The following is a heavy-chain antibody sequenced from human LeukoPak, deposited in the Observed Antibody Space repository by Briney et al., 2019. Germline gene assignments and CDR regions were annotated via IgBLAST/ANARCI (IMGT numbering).Heavy chain of an antibody. V-gene: IGHV3-49*04. D-gene: IGHD2-2*01. CDR3: TSYSSTSFDP. Sequence: PGRSLRLSCTASGFTFDDYAMYWVRQAPGKGLEWVGFIRSKAYGGTTQYAASVKGRFTISRDDSKSIAYLQMNSLKTEDTAVYYCTSYSSTSFDPWGQGTLVTVSS. CDR2: IRSKAYGGTT. CDR1: GFTFDDYA. J-gene: IGHJ5*02.